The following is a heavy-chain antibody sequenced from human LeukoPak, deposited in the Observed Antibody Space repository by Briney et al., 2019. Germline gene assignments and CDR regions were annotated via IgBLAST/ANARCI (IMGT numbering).Heavy chain of an antibody. V-gene: IGHV3-15*01. D-gene: IGHD3-22*01. J-gene: IGHJ4*02. CDR2: IKGTTDGGTT. Sequence: GGSLRLSCAASGFTFSNAWMSWVRQAPGNGLGWVGRIKGTTDGGTTDYAAPVKGTFSISRDDSKHTLYLQMNSLKPEDTAVYYCTTGLSDSSGYFIDYWGEGTLVTVSS. CDR3: TTGLSDSSGYFIDY. CDR1: GFTFSNAW.